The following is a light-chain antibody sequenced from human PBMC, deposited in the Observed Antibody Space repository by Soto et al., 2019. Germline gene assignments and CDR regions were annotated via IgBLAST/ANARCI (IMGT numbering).Light chain of an antibody. CDR2: DVS. J-gene: IGLJ2*01. Sequence: QSALTQPASVSGSPGQSITISCTGTSSDVGGYNYVSCYQQHPGKAPKIMIYDVSNRPSGVSNRFSGAKSGNTASLTISGLQAEDEADYYCSSYTSSSTVVFGGGTKLTVL. V-gene: IGLV2-14*01. CDR3: SSYTSSSTVV. CDR1: SSDVGGYNY.